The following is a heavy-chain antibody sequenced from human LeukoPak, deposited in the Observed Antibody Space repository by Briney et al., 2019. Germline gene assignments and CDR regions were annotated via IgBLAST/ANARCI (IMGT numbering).Heavy chain of an antibody. D-gene: IGHD3-16*01. J-gene: IGHJ4*02. Sequence: QPGGSLRLSCTASGFTFTRYWMHWVRQGPGKGLVWVSRVNPDGSSVTYGDSVKGRFTSSRDNAKNTLYLQMNSLRAEDMAVYYCARVGSYGDYWGQGILVTVSS. CDR3: ARVGSYGDY. V-gene: IGHV3-74*01. CDR2: VNPDGSSV. CDR1: GFTFTRYW.